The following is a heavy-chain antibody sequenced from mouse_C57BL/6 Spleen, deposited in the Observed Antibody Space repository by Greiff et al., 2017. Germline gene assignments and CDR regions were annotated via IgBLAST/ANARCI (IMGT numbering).Heavy chain of an antibody. CDR3: ARGDYYGSSYYWYFDV. Sequence: VQLQQSGAELARPGASVKLSCKASGYTFTSYGISWVKQRTGQGLEWIGEIYPRSGNTYYNEKFKGKATLTADTSSSTAYMELRSLTSEDSAVYFGARGDYYGSSYYWYFDVWGTGTTVTVSS. J-gene: IGHJ1*03. CDR1: GYTFTSYG. V-gene: IGHV1-81*01. CDR2: IYPRSGNT. D-gene: IGHD1-1*01.